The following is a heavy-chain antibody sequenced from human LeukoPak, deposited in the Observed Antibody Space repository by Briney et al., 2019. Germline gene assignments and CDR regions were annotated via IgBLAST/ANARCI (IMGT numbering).Heavy chain of an antibody. J-gene: IGHJ5*02. CDR2: INPSGGST. CDR1: GYTFTSYY. Sequence: GASVKVSCKASGYTFTSYYMHWVRQAPGQGLEWMGIINPSGGSTRYAQKFQGRVTMTRDMSTRTDYMELSSLRSEDTAVYYCARDNSLQDMAWWFDPWGQGTLVTVSS. V-gene: IGHV1-46*01. D-gene: IGHD5-24*01. CDR3: ARDNSLQDMAWWFDP.